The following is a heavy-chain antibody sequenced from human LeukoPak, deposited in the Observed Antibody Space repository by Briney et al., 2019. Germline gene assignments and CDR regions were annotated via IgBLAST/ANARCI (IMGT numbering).Heavy chain of an antibody. D-gene: IGHD5-18*01. Sequence: GGSLRLSCAASGFTFSSYAMSWVRQAPGEGLEWVSAISGSGGSTYYADSVKGRFTISRDNSKNTLYLQMNSLRAEDTAVYYCAKDCTAMVMGDAFDIWGQGTMVTVSS. V-gene: IGHV3-23*01. J-gene: IGHJ3*02. CDR2: ISGSGGST. CDR1: GFTFSSYA. CDR3: AKDCTAMVMGDAFDI.